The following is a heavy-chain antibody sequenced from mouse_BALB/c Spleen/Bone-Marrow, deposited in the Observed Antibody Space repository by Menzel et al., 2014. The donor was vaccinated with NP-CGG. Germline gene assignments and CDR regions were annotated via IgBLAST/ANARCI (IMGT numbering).Heavy chain of an antibody. CDR2: ILPVSGTT. CDR1: GYTFSTYW. CDR3: ARLITTGGFAY. D-gene: IGHD2-4*01. Sequence: QVQLQQSGAELMKPGASVKISCKATGYTFSTYWIEWVKQRPGHGLEWIGEILPVSGTTNYNEKFKGKATFTADTSSNTAYMQLSSLTSEDSAVYYCARLITTGGFAYWGQGTLVTVSA. V-gene: IGHV1-9*01. J-gene: IGHJ3*01.